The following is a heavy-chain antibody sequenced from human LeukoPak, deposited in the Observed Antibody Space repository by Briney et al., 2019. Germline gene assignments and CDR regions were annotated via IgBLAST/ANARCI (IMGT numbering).Heavy chain of an antibody. CDR3: AKEGGDHFEAFDI. CDR1: GLTFSSYG. V-gene: IGHV3-30*02. J-gene: IGHJ3*02. CDR2: IRYDGSTK. Sequence: GGSLRLSCAASGLTFSSYGMHWVRQAPGKGLEWVAFIRYDGSTKYYADPVKGRFTISRDNSKNTLYLQMNSPSAEDTAVYYCAKEGGDHFEAFDISGEGTMVSLSS. D-gene: IGHD2-21*01.